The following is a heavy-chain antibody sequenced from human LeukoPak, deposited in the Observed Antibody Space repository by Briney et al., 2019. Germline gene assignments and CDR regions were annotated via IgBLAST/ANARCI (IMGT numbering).Heavy chain of an antibody. J-gene: IGHJ4*02. CDR1: GGSISSGGYY. CDR2: IYYSGST. V-gene: IGHV4-31*03. CDR3: ARDRYDSSGYGN. Sequence: SETLSLTCTVSGGSISSGGYYWSWIRQHPGNGLEWIGYIYYSGSTYYNPSLKSRVTISVDTSKNQFSLKLSSVTAADTAVYYCARDRYDSSGYGNWGQGTLVTVSS. D-gene: IGHD3-22*01.